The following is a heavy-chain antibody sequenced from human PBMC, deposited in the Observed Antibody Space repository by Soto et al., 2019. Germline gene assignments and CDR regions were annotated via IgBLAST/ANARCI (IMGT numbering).Heavy chain of an antibody. CDR2: IYYSGST. D-gene: IGHD3-22*01. CDR1: GGSISSYY. V-gene: IGHV4-59*01. Sequence: PSETLSLTCTVSGGSISSYYWSWIRQPPGKGLEWIGYIYYSGSTNYSPSLKSRVTISVDTSKNQFSLKLSSVTAADTAVYYCAGVIDSSGYYENWFDPWGQGTLVNVSS. CDR3: AGVIDSSGYYENWFDP. J-gene: IGHJ5*02.